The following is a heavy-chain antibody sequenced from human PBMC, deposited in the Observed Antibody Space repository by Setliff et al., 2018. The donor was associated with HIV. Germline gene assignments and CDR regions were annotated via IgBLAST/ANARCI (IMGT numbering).Heavy chain of an antibody. J-gene: IGHJ3*02. CDR3: ASEGYYYDSSGYPLDAFDI. D-gene: IGHD3-22*01. Sequence: GGSLRLSCAASGFTVSSNYMSWVRQAPGKGLEWVSVIYSGGSTYYADSVKGRFTLSRENSKNTLYLQMNSLRAEDTAVYYCASEGYYYDSSGYPLDAFDIWGQGTMVTVSS. V-gene: IGHV3-66*02. CDR2: IYSGGST. CDR1: GFTVSSNY.